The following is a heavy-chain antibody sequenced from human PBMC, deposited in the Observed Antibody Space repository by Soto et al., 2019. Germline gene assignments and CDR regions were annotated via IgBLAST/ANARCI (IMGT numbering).Heavy chain of an antibody. CDR1: GYTFTSYG. D-gene: IGHD3-3*01. J-gene: IGHJ5*02. Sequence: ASVKVSCKASGYTFTSYGISWVRQAPGQGLEWMGWISAYNGNTNYAQKLQGRVTMTTDTSTSTAYMELRSLRSDDTAVYYCAREVFRVITILVRGRDANWFDPWGQGTLVTAPQ. CDR3: AREVFRVITILVRGRDANWFDP. CDR2: ISAYNGNT. V-gene: IGHV1-18*01.